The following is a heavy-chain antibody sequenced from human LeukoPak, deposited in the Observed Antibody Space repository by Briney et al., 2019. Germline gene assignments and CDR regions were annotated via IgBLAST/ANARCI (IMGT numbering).Heavy chain of an antibody. Sequence: GRSLRLSCAASGFTFDDYAMHWVRQAPGKGLEWVSGISWNSGSIGYADSVKGRFTISRDNAKNSLYLQMNSLRAEDTALYNCAKVITMVRGVIPINAFDIWGQGTMVTVSS. CDR1: GFTFDDYA. D-gene: IGHD3-10*01. CDR2: ISWNSGSI. CDR3: AKVITMVRGVIPINAFDI. V-gene: IGHV3-9*01. J-gene: IGHJ3*02.